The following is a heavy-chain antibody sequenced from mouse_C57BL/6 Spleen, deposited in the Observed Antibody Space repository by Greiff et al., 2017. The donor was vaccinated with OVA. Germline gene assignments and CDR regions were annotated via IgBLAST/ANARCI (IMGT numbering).Heavy chain of an antibody. CDR1: GFTFSDYY. CDR2: ISNGGGST. D-gene: IGHD1-1*01. Sequence: DVMLVESGGGLVQPGGSLKLSCAASGFTFSDYYMYWVRQTPEKRLEWVAYISNGGGSTYYPDTVKGRFTISRDNAKNTLYLQMSRLKSEDTAMYYCASQGYYYGSSGAMDYWGQGTSVTVSS. CDR3: ASQGYYYGSSGAMDY. J-gene: IGHJ4*01. V-gene: IGHV5-12*01.